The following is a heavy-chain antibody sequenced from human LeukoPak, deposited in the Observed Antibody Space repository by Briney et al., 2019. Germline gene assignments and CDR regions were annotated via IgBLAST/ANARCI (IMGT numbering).Heavy chain of an antibody. Sequence: SETLSLTCAVSGYSISSGYYWGWIRQPPGKGLEWIGSIYHSGSTYYNPSLKSRVTISVDTSKNQFSLKLTSVTAADTAVYYCARRDYDSSGYCYVGGFDYWGQGTLVTVSS. J-gene: IGHJ4*02. V-gene: IGHV4-38-2*01. CDR1: GYSISSGYY. CDR2: IYHSGST. CDR3: ARRDYDSSGYCYVGGFDY. D-gene: IGHD3-22*01.